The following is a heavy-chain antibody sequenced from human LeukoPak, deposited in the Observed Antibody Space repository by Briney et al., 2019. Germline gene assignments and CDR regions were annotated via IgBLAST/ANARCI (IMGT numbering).Heavy chain of an antibody. CDR1: GYTFINYY. J-gene: IGHJ4*02. CDR3: ARESITMIGGGDS. CDR2: INPSDIST. Sequence: GAAVKVSCKTSGYTFINYYIHWVRQAPGQGLEWMGIINPSDISTTYAQKFQGRVTMTRDTSTSTVYMELSSLRSEDTAVYYCARESITMIGGGDSWGQGTLVTVSS. V-gene: IGHV1-46*01. D-gene: IGHD3-22*01.